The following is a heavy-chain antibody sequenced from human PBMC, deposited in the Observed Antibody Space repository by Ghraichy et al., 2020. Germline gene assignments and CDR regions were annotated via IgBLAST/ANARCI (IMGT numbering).Heavy chain of an antibody. V-gene: IGHV4-59*01. D-gene: IGHD6-13*01. CDR1: GGAISSYY. J-gene: IGHJ5*02. Sequence: ESLNISCTVSGGAISSYYWSWIRQPPGKGLEYIGYVFYRGSTNYNPALNSRVTISIDTSKNQFSLKLTAVTAADTAVYYCARAYSSSPRRFDPWGQGTLVTVSS. CDR3: ARAYSSSPRRFDP. CDR2: VFYRGST.